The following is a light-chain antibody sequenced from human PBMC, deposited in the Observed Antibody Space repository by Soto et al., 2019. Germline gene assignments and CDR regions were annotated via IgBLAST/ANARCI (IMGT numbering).Light chain of an antibody. CDR3: QHPVSSPLP. Sequence: DFQRPLVPSYLPESVGDRVTITCRASQGISSWLAWYQQKPGKAPKLLISAASSLQSGVPSRFSGSGSGTDLTLTIRSLQPEDFGTYYSQHPVSSPLPFGQGTRLEIK. CDR1: QGISSW. V-gene: IGKV1D-12*01. J-gene: IGKJ5*01. CDR2: AAS.